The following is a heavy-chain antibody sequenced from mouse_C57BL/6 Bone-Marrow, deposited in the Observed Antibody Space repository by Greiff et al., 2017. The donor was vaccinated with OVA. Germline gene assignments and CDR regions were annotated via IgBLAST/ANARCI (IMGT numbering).Heavy chain of an antibody. CDR1: GYTFTSYW. CDR3: AIGISVVADYVDY. CDR2: IHPSDSDT. J-gene: IGHJ2*01. V-gene: IGHV1-74*01. D-gene: IGHD1-1*01. Sequence: QVQLQQPGAELVKPGASVKVSCKASGYTFTSYWMHWVKQRPGQGLEWIGRIHPSDSDTNYNQKFKGKATLTVDKSSSTAYMQLSSLTSDDAAVYYCAIGISVVADYVDYWGQGTTLTVSS.